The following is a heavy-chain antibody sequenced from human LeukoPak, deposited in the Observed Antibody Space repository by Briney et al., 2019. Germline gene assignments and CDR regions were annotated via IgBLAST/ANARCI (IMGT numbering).Heavy chain of an antibody. CDR1: GGSISSYY. D-gene: IGHD6-19*01. Sequence: SETLSLTCTVSGGSISSYYWSWIRQPPGKGLEWIGYIYYSGSTNYNPSLKSRVTISVDTSKNQVSLKLSSVTAADTAVYYCARGSIAVAVAADYWGQGTLVTVSS. V-gene: IGHV4-59*01. CDR2: IYYSGST. CDR3: ARGSIAVAVAADY. J-gene: IGHJ4*02.